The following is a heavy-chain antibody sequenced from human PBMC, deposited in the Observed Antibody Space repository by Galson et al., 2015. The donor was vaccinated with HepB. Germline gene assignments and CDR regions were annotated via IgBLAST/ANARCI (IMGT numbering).Heavy chain of an antibody. CDR2: ISVSGDRK. D-gene: IGHD3-22*01. V-gene: IGHV3-23*01. CDR1: GFSFSSYA. CDR3: ARTPPYYDLYYFEY. Sequence: SLRLSCATSGFSFSSYALSWVRQAPGKGLEWVSVISVSGDRKDYADSVKGRFTISRDNSKNTLYLQMNSLRAEDTAVYYCARTPPYYDLYYFEYWGQGTLVTVSS. J-gene: IGHJ4*02.